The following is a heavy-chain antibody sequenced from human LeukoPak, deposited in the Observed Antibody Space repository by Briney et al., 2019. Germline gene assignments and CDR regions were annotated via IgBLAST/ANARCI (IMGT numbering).Heavy chain of an antibody. J-gene: IGHJ4*02. CDR2: ISAYNGNT. Sequence: ASVKVSCKASGYTFTSYGISWVRQAPGQGLEWMGRISAYNGNTNYAQKLQGRVTMTTDTSTSTAYMELRSLRSDDTAVYYCARLYGYSSSWPRGDFDYWGQGTLVTVSS. CDR1: GYTFTSYG. V-gene: IGHV1-18*01. CDR3: ARLYGYSSSWPRGDFDY. D-gene: IGHD6-13*01.